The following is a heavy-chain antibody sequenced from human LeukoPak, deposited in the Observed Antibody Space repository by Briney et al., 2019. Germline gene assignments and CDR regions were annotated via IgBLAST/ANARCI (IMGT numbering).Heavy chain of an antibody. J-gene: IGHJ4*02. D-gene: IGHD5-18*01. Sequence: GGSLRLSCTASGFTVSSDYMSWVRQAPGKGLEWVATIGNTETFYADSVTGRFTISRDNSKNTVNLQMNRLRVEDMAIYYCAKDWIQFNRVFDCFDSWGQGTLVTVFS. V-gene: IGHV3-53*01. CDR1: GFTVSSDY. CDR2: IGNTET. CDR3: AKDWIQFNRVFDCFDS.